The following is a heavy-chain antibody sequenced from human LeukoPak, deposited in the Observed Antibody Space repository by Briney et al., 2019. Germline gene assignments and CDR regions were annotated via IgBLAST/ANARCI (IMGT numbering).Heavy chain of an antibody. V-gene: IGHV4-59*01. CDR3: ARGHALLLWSSHGFDI. Sequence: PSETLSLTRTVSGGSISSYYWSWIRQPPGKGLEWIGYIYYSGSTNYNPSLKSRVTISVDTSKNQFSLKLSSVTAADTAVYYCARGHALLLWSSHGFDIWGQGTMVTVSS. D-gene: IGHD3-10*01. CDR2: IYYSGST. J-gene: IGHJ3*02. CDR1: GGSISSYY.